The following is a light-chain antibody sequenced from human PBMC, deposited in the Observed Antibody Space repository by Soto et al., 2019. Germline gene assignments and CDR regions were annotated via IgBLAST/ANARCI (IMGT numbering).Light chain of an antibody. J-gene: IGLJ1*01. Sequence: HSVLTQPASVSGSPGQSIIFSCAGSTSDVGSSFYVSWYRQHPGKAPQLIIYEVNKRPSGVSNRFSGTKSGNTASLTISGLQPDDEANYYCCIFTGTESQFVIGTGTKVSV. CDR3: CIFTGTESQFV. CDR1: TSDVGSSFY. V-gene: IGLV2-14*01. CDR2: EVN.